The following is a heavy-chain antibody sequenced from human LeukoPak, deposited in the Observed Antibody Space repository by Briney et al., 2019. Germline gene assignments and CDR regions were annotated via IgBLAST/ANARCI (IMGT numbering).Heavy chain of an antibody. J-gene: IGHJ3*02. D-gene: IGHD6-19*01. CDR3: TTDSSGWADAFDI. CDR2: IKSKTDGGTT. Sequence: GGSLRLPRAASGFTLSKAWMSWVRQAPGEGGGWGGRIKSKTDGGTTDYAAPVKGRFTISRDDSKNTLYLQMNSLKTEDTAVYYCTTDSSGWADAFDIWGQGTMVTVSS. CDR1: GFTLSKAW. V-gene: IGHV3-15*01.